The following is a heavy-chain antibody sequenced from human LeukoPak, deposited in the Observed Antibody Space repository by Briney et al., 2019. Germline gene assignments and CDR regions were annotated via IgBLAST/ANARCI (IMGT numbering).Heavy chain of an antibody. D-gene: IGHD3-22*01. Sequence: GGSLRLSCAASGFTFSSYGMHWVRQAPGKGLEWVAFIRYDGSNKYYADSVKGRFTISRDNSKNTLYLQMNSLRAEDTAVYYCAKDMSPYYYDSSGPAYWGQGTLFTVSS. CDR2: IRYDGSNK. CDR1: GFTFSSYG. J-gene: IGHJ4*02. CDR3: AKDMSPYYYDSSGPAY. V-gene: IGHV3-30*02.